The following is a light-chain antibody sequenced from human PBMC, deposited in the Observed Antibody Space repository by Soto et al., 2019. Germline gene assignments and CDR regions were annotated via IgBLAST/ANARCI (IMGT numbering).Light chain of an antibody. CDR2: EVT. V-gene: IGLV2-14*01. J-gene: IGLJ1*01. Sequence: QSALTQPASVSGSPGQSITISCTGTSSDVGDYPYVSWYQQHPGKVPKLIIYEVTNRPSGVTSRFSGSKSENTASLTISGPQAEDEADYYCSSYSATNTLVFGSGTKVTVL. CDR1: SSDVGDYPY. CDR3: SSYSATNTLV.